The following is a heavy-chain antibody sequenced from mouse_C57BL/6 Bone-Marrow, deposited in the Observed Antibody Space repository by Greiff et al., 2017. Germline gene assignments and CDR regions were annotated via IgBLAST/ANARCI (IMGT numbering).Heavy chain of an antibody. CDR1: GYTFTSYW. D-gene: IGHD2-3*01. CDR3: AREDDVYYSAWFAY. J-gene: IGHJ3*01. V-gene: IGHV1-69*01. Sequence: QVQLQQPGAELVMPGASVKLSCKASGYTFTSYWMHWVKQRPGQGLEWIGEIDPSDSYTNYNQKFKGKSTLTVDKSSSTAYMQLSSLTSEDSAVYYCAREDDVYYSAWFAYWGQGTLVTVSA. CDR2: IDPSDSYT.